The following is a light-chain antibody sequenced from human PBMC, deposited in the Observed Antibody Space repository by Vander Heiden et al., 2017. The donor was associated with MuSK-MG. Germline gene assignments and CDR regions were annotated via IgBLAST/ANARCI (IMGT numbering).Light chain of an antibody. J-gene: IGLJ2*01. CDR1: SPNIGNNY. CDR3: GTWDSSLSAVV. CDR2: ENN. V-gene: IGLV1-51*02. Sequence: QSVLTQPLSVSAAPGQKVTISCSGSSPNIGNNYVSWYQQLPGTAPKLLIYENNKRPSGIPDRFSGSRSGTSATLGITGLQTGDEADYYCGTWDSSLSAVVFGGGTKLTVL.